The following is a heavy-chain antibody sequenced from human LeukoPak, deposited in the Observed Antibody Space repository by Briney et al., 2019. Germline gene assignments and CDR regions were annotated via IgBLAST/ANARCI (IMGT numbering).Heavy chain of an antibody. V-gene: IGHV3-11*04. Sequence: PGGSLRLSCAASGFTFSDYYMSWIRQAPGKGLEWVSYISSSGSTIYYADSVKGRFTISRDNAKNSLDLQLNSLRADDTAVYYCARNYYGSGSHYNPLDYWGQGTLVTVSS. CDR2: ISSSGSTI. CDR1: GFTFSDYY. J-gene: IGHJ4*02. D-gene: IGHD3-10*01. CDR3: ARNYYGSGSHYNPLDY.